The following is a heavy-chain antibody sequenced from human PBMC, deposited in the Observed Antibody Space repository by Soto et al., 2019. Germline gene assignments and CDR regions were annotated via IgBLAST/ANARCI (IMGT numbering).Heavy chain of an antibody. CDR1: GFTFSSYA. Sequence: GGSLRLSCAASGFTFSSYAMHWVRQAPGKGLEWVAVISYDGSNKYYADSVKGRFTISRDNSKNTLYLQMNSLRAEDTAVYYWARGGRRFLHTGFAPGAQGPL. J-gene: IGHJ5*02. CDR2: ISYDGSNK. D-gene: IGHD3-16*01. V-gene: IGHV3-30-3*01. CDR3: ARGGRRFLHTGFAP.